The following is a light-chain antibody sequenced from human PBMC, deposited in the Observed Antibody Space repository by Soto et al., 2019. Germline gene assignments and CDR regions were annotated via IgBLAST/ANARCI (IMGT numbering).Light chain of an antibody. CDR2: GAS. J-gene: IGKJ1*01. CDR3: QHYGSPSLT. Sequence: EIVLTQSPGTLSLSPGARATLSCRASQSVSSSYLAWYQHKPGQAPRLLIYGASSRATGIPDRFSGSGSGTDITLTITRLETEEFAAYDGQHYGSPSLTSGQGTKVDVK. CDR1: QSVSSSY. V-gene: IGKV3-20*01.